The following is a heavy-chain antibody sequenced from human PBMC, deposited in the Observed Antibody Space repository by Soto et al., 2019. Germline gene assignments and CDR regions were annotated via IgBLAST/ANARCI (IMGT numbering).Heavy chain of an antibody. Sequence: EVQLVESGGGLVQPGGSLRLSCAASGFTFSDHYMDWVRQAPGKGLEWVGRTRNKANSYTTEYAASVKGRFTISRDDSKNSLYLQMNSLETEDTAVYYCARGDYDILTGYVRYYYYGMDVWGQGTTVTVSS. CDR2: TRNKANSYTT. CDR1: GFTFSDHY. CDR3: ARGDYDILTGYVRYYYYGMDV. V-gene: IGHV3-72*01. D-gene: IGHD3-9*01. J-gene: IGHJ6*02.